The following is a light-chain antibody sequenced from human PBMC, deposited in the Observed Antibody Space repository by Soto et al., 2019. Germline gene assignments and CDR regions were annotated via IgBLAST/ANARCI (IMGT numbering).Light chain of an antibody. J-gene: IGKJ1*01. Sequence: DIVMTQSRLSLPVTPGEPASISCRSGQSLLHSNGYNYLDWYLQKPGQSPQLLIYLGSNRASGVPDRFSGSGSGTDFTLKISRVEAEDVGVYYCMQALQTPWTFGQGTKVDSK. CDR1: QSLLHSNGYNY. CDR2: LGS. CDR3: MQALQTPWT. V-gene: IGKV2-28*01.